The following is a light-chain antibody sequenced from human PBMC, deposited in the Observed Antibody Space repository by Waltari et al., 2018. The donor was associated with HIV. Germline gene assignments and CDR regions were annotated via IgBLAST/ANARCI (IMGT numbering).Light chain of an antibody. Sequence: SYELTQTPSVSVSPGQTVSILCSGDNLGETYAAWYQQKPGQSPILFIYQDSKRPSGIPERFSGSNSGNTATLTISETQAMDEADYYCQAWDTITPVFGGGTKLTIL. CDR2: QDS. J-gene: IGLJ2*01. V-gene: IGLV3-1*01. CDR3: QAWDTITPV. CDR1: NLGETY.